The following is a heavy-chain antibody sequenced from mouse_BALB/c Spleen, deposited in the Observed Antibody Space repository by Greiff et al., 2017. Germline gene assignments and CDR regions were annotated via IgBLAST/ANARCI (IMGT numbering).Heavy chain of an antibody. D-gene: IGHD1-1*01. CDR3: ARTPYYYGSSYWYFDV. Sequence: DVMLVESGGDLVKPGGSLKLSCAASGFTFSSYGMSWVRQTPDKRLEWVATISSGGSYTYYPDSVKGRFTISRDNAKNTLYLQMSSLKSEDTAMYYCARTPYYYGSSYWYFDVWGAGTTVTVSS. CDR1: GFTFSSYG. J-gene: IGHJ1*01. CDR2: ISSGGSYT. V-gene: IGHV5-6*02.